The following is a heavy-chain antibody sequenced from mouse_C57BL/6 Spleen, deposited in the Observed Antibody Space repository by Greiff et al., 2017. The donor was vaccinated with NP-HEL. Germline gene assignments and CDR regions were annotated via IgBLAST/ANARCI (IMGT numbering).Heavy chain of an antibody. CDR1: GYTFTSYW. J-gene: IGHJ1*03. V-gene: IGHV1-69*01. CDR3: ARSPFYYYGSSYRYFDV. Sequence: VKLQQPGAELVMPGASVKLSCKASGYTFTSYWMHWVKQRPGQGLEWIGEIDPSDSYTNSNQKFKGKSTLTVDKSSSTAYMQLSILTSEDSAVYDCARSPFYYYGSSYRYFDVWGTGTTVTVSS. CDR2: IDPSDSYT. D-gene: IGHD1-1*01.